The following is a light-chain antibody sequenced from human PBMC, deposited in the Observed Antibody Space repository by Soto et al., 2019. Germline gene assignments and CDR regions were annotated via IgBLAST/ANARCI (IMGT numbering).Light chain of an antibody. CDR2: DAS. CDR1: QSISSW. J-gene: IGKJ4*01. CDR3: QQYNTWGA. Sequence: DIQVTQSPSTLSASVGDRVTITCRASQSISSWLAWYQQKPGKAPKLLIYDASSLESGVPSRFSGSGSGTEFTLTISSLQPDDFATYYCQQYNTWGAFGGGTKVEI. V-gene: IGKV1-5*01.